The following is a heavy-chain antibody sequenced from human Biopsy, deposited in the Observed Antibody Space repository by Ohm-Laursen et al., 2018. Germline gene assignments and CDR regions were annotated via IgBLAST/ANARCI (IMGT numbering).Heavy chain of an antibody. D-gene: IGHD6-19*01. CDR3: AKDGGQWLGGAFDI. V-gene: IGHV3-30*18. Sequence: SLRLSCTASGFGMYAMHWVRQPPGKGLEWLAVIAYDGSNKYYAESVKGRFTISRDRSRDTVHLQMNSLRYEDTALYYCAKDGGQWLGGAFDIWGHGTMVSVSS. J-gene: IGHJ3*02. CDR2: IAYDGSNK. CDR1: GFGMYA.